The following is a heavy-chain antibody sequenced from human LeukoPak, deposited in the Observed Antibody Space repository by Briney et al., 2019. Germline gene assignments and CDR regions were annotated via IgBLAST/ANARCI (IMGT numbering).Heavy chain of an antibody. CDR2: IYYSGST. Sequence: SETLSLTCTVSGGSLSSGDYYWSWIRQPPGTGLEWIGYIYYSGSTYYNPSLKSRVTISLDTSKNQFSLKLSSVTAADTAVYYCARGHDEGGYDLYYFDYWGQGTLVTVSS. CDR1: GGSLSSGDYY. D-gene: IGHD5-12*01. V-gene: IGHV4-30-4*01. CDR3: ARGHDEGGYDLYYFDY. J-gene: IGHJ4*02.